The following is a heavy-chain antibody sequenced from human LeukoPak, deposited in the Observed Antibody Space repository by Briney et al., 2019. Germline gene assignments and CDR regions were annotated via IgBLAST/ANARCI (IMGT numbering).Heavy chain of an antibody. Sequence: SETLSLTCTVSGGSISSSSYYWGWIRQPPGKGLEWIGSIYYSGSTYYNPSLKSRVTISVDTSKNQFSLKLSSVTAADTAVYYCARDRGPASFDYWGQGTLVTVSS. CDR2: IYYSGST. CDR3: ARDRGPASFDY. J-gene: IGHJ4*02. CDR1: GGSISSSSYY. V-gene: IGHV4-39*07.